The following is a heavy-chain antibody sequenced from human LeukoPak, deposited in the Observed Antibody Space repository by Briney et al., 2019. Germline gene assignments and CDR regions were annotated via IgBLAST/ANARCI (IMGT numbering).Heavy chain of an antibody. V-gene: IGHV3-74*01. CDR1: GFTFSSYW. CDR3: VRQYSYDSSGYYPWDY. D-gene: IGHD3-22*01. CDR2: INSDGGST. J-gene: IGHJ4*02. Sequence: GGSLRLSCAASGFTFSSYWMHWVRQAPGKGLVWVSRINSDGGSTTYADSVKGRFTISRDNAKNTLYLQMNSLRAEDTAMYYCVRQYSYDSSGYYPWDYWGQGTLVTVSS.